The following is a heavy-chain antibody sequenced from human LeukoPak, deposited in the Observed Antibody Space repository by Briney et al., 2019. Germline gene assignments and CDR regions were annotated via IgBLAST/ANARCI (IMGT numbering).Heavy chain of an antibody. CDR1: GGSFSGYY. J-gene: IGHJ5*02. D-gene: IGHD6-19*01. CDR2: INHSGST. CDR3: ARTWLVRGWFDP. V-gene: IGHV4-34*01. Sequence: SETLSLTCAVYGGSFSGYYWSWIRQPPGKGLEWIGEINHSGSTKYNPSLKSRVTISLDTSKNHFSLKLSSVTAADTAVYYCARTWLVRGWFDPWGQGTLVTVSS.